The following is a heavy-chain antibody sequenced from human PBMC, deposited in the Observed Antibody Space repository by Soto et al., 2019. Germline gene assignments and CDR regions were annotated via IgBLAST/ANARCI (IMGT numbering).Heavy chain of an antibody. V-gene: IGHV3-30*18. D-gene: IGHD6-19*01. CDR2: ISYDGSNK. CDR3: AKDRGTQLDPQQWLPPYYFDY. CDR1: GFTFSSYG. Sequence: GGSLRLSCAASGFTFSSYGMHWVRQAPGKGLEWVAVISYDGSNKYYADSVKGRFTISRDNSKNTLYLQMNSLRAEDTAVYYCAKDRGTQLDPQQWLPPYYFDYWGQGTLVTVSS. J-gene: IGHJ4*02.